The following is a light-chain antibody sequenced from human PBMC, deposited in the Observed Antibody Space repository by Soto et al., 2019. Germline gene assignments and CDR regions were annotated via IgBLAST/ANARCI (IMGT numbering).Light chain of an antibody. CDR2: GAS. CDR3: QQYNNWPQWT. V-gene: IGKV3-15*01. J-gene: IGKJ1*01. Sequence: EIVMTQSPATLSVSQGERATISCRASQSVSSNLAWYQQKPGQAPRLLIYGASTRATGIPARFSGSGSGTEFTLTISSLQSEDFAVYYCQQYNNWPQWTFGQGAKVDIK. CDR1: QSVSSN.